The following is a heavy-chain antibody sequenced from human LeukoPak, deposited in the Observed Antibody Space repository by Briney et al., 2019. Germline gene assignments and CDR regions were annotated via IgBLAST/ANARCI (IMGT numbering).Heavy chain of an antibody. CDR3: ARDQRRTSCFDY. J-gene: IGHJ4*02. Sequence: SETLSLTCTVSGGSMSDYYWSWIRQPPGKGLEWIGYIYYTGTTNYNPPLKSRVTILVDTSKNQFSLKLNSVTAADTGVYYCARDQRRTSCFDYWGQGTLVTVSS. V-gene: IGHV4-59*01. D-gene: IGHD2-2*01. CDR1: GGSMSDYY. CDR2: IYYTGTT.